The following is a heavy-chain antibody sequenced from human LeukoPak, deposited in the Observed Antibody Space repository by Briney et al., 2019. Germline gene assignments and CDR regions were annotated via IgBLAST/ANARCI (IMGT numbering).Heavy chain of an antibody. V-gene: IGHV4-31*03. CDR1: GSSISSGGYY. CDR2: IYYSGST. Sequence: SETLSLTCTVSGSSISSGGYYWSWIRQHPGKGLEWIGYIYYSGSTYYNPSLKSRVTISVDTSKNQFSLKLSSVTAADTAVYYCARRYCSGGSCYDYWGQGTLVTVSS. CDR3: ARRYCSGGSCYDY. J-gene: IGHJ4*02. D-gene: IGHD2-15*01.